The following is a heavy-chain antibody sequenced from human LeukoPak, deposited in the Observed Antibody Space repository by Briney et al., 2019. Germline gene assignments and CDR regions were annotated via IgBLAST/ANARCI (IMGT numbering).Heavy chain of an antibody. J-gene: IGHJ5*02. CDR2: ISSSGTTI. D-gene: IGHD2-15*01. V-gene: IGHV3-48*03. Sequence: GSLRLSCAASGFTFSSYEMNWVRQAPGKGLEWVSYISSSGTTIYYADSVKGRFTISRDNAKNSLYLQMNSLRAEDTAVYYCARVGVVVAATGNLWFDPWGQGTLVTVSS. CDR1: GFTFSSYE. CDR3: ARVGVVVAATGNLWFDP.